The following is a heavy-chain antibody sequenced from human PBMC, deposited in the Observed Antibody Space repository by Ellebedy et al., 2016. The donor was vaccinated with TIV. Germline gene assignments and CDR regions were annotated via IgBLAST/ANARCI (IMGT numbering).Heavy chain of an antibody. J-gene: IGHJ6*02. CDR2: IYYSGST. Sequence: SETLSLTCTVSGAPISSYFWSWIRQPPGKGLEWIGYIYYSGSTNYNPSLKGRVTMSVDTSKNQFSLKLTSVTAADTAVYYCARGYGTGRYGMDVWGQGTTVTVSS. D-gene: IGHD3-10*01. V-gene: IGHV4-59*01. CDR3: ARGYGTGRYGMDV. CDR1: GAPISSYF.